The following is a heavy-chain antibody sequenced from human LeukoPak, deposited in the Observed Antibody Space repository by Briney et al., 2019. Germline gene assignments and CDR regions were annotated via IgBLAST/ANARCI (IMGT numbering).Heavy chain of an antibody. CDR1: GFTFSSYW. J-gene: IGHJ5*02. CDR2: IKQDGSEK. Sequence: GGSLRLSCAASGFTFSSYWMSWVRQAPGKGLEWVANIKQDGSEKYYVDSVKGRFTISRDNSKNSLYLEMNSLRTEDTALYYCAKDISDRFYYDSSGYYTYGPSDHWGQGTLVTVSS. D-gene: IGHD3-22*01. V-gene: IGHV3-7*03. CDR3: AKDISDRFYYDSSGYYTYGPSDH.